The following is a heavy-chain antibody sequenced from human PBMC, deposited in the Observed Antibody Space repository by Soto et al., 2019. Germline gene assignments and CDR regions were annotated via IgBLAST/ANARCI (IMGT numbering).Heavy chain of an antibody. CDR1: GGTFSSYA. CDR2: IIPIFGTA. Sequence: SVKFSCKASGGTFSSYAISWVRQAPGQGLEWMGGIIPIFGTANYAQKFQGRVTITADKSTSTAYMELNSLRAEDTAVYYCARAPSIAAAPGYWGQGTLVTVSS. J-gene: IGHJ4*02. CDR3: ARAPSIAAAPGY. D-gene: IGHD6-13*01. V-gene: IGHV1-69*06.